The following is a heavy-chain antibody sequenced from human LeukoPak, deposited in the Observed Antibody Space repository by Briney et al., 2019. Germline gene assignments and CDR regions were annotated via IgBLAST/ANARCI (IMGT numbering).Heavy chain of an antibody. Sequence: RGSLRLSCAASGFTFSSYEMNWVRQAPGKGLEWVSYISSSDNPIYYADSVKGRFTISRNNAKNSLYLQMNSLRAEDTAVYFCARERPAAGPAFDYWGQGTLVTVSS. J-gene: IGHJ4*02. D-gene: IGHD6-13*01. CDR3: ARERPAAGPAFDY. V-gene: IGHV3-48*03. CDR1: GFTFSSYE. CDR2: ISSSDNPI.